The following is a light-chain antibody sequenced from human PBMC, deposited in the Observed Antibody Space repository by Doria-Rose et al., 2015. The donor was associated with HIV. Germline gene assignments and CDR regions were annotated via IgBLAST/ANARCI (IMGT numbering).Light chain of an antibody. CDR1: QSFSSTY. Sequence: TQSPGTLSLSPGERATLSCRASQSFSSTYLAWCHQQPGQAPRLLIYDGSTRATGIPDRFSASVSVTDFTLTINRLEPEDFALYYCHQYGTSWTFGQGTKVEI. CDR2: DGS. J-gene: IGKJ1*01. CDR3: HQYGTSWT. V-gene: IGKV3-20*01.